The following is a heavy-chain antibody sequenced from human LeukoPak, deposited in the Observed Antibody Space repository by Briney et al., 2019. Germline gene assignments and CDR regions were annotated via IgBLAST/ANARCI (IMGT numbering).Heavy chain of an antibody. V-gene: IGHV4-59*08. D-gene: IGHD3-22*01. CDR2: IYYSGST. J-gene: IGHJ4*02. CDR1: GDSISSYY. CDR3: ARSYYYDSSGYSEPYYFDY. Sequence: SETLSLTCTVSGDSISSYYWSWIRQPPGRGLEWIGYIYYSGSTNYNPSLKSRVTISVDTSKNQFSLKLSSVTAADTAVYYCARSYYYDSSGYSEPYYFDYWGQGTLVTVSS.